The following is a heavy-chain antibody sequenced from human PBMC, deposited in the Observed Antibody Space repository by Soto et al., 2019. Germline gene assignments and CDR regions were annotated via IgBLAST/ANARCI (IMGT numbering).Heavy chain of an antibody. Sequence: PGGSLRLSCAASGFTFSSYAMSWVRQAPGKGLEWVSAISGSGGSTYYADSVKGRFTISRDNSKNTLYLQMNSLRAEDTAVYYCAKDADGYSYGYGGGASWFDPWGQGTLVTVSS. J-gene: IGHJ5*02. D-gene: IGHD5-18*01. CDR3: AKDADGYSYGYGGGASWFDP. CDR2: ISGSGGST. CDR1: GFTFSSYA. V-gene: IGHV3-23*01.